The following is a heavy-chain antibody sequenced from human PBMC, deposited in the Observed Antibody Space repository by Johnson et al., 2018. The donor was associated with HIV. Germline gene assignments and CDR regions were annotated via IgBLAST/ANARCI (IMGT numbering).Heavy chain of an antibody. CDR1: GFTVSNNY. Sequence: EVQLVESGGGVVQPGRSLRLSCAASGFTVSNNYMNWVRQTPGKGLEWVSILHRDGTTYYADSVKGRFTISRDNSKNTLYLQMNTLGAEDTAVYYCARGKGEAAGLDAFDIWGQGTMVIVSS. CDR2: LHRDGTT. CDR3: ARGKGEAAGLDAFDI. J-gene: IGHJ3*02. V-gene: IGHV3-66*01. D-gene: IGHD6-13*01.